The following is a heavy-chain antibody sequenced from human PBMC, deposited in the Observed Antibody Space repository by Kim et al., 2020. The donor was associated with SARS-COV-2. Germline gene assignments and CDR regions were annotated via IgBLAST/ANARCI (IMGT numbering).Heavy chain of an antibody. CDR2: INHSGST. Sequence: SETLSLTCAVYGGSFSGYYWSWIRQPPGKGLEWIGEINHSGSTNYNPSLKSRVTISVDTSKNQFSLKLSSVTAADTAVYYCARGRGYCSSTSCRSYYYYYGMDVWGQGTTVTVSS. V-gene: IGHV4-34*01. J-gene: IGHJ6*02. CDR1: GGSFSGYY. D-gene: IGHD2-2*01. CDR3: ARGRGYCSSTSCRSYYYYYGMDV.